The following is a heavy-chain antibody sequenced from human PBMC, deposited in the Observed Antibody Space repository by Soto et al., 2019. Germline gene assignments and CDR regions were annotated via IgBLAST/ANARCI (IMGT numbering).Heavy chain of an antibody. CDR3: XXXXXXXXXXXXXXXXXXXFDL. CDR1: GFTFSSYV. Sequence: EVQLVESGGGLVQPGGSLRLSCEASGFTFSSYVMHWVRQTAGKGLEXVXVXXXXGDKTEYGNSVKGRFTISRDNSKXXXXXXXXXXXXXXXXXXXXXXXXXXXXXXXXXXXXXXXFDLWGRGTLVTVSS. J-gene: IGHJ2*01. CDR2: XXXXGDKT. V-gene: IGHV3-64*01.